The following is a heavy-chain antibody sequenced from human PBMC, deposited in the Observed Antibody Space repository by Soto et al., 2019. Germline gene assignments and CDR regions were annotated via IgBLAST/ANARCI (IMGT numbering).Heavy chain of an antibody. Sequence: LRLSCAASGFTFSSYSMNWVRQAPGKGLEWVSSISSSSSYIYYADSVKGRFTISRDNAKNSLHLQMNSLRAEDTAVYYCAREGYSRGAFDIWGQGTMVTVSS. D-gene: IGHD6-13*01. V-gene: IGHV3-21*01. CDR3: AREGYSRGAFDI. CDR2: ISSSSSYI. J-gene: IGHJ3*02. CDR1: GFTFSSYS.